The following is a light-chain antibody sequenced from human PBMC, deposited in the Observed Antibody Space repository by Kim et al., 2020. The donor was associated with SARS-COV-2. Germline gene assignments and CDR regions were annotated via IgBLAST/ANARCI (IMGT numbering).Light chain of an antibody. CDR1: SSNIGAGRN. CDR2: GNN. Sequence: QSVLTQPPSVSGAPGQRVTISCTGSSSNIGAGRNVHWYQQLPGTSPKVLIYGNNNRPSGVPDRFSGSKSGTSASLAITGLQADDEAEYYCQSFDSRVSGCYVFGTGTKVTVL. CDR3: QSFDSRVSGCYV. J-gene: IGLJ1*01. V-gene: IGLV1-40*01.